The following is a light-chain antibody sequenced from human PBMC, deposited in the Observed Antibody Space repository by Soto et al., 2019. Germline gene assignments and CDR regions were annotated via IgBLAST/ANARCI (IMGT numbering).Light chain of an antibody. Sequence: DIQMTQSPSTLSASVGDRVTITCRPSQSISSWLAWYQQKPGKAPKLLIYDASSLESGVPSRFSGSGSGTEFTLTISSLQPDDFATYYCQQYNSYSPSLTFGGGTKVEIK. V-gene: IGKV1-5*01. J-gene: IGKJ4*01. CDR2: DAS. CDR3: QQYNSYSPSLT. CDR1: QSISSW.